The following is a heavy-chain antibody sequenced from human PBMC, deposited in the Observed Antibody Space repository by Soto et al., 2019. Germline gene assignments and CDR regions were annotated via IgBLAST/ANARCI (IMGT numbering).Heavy chain of an antibody. D-gene: IGHD3-16*02. CDR3: ARFPDYVWGSYRPGPWFDP. CDR2: IYYSGST. V-gene: IGHV4-31*03. CDR1: GGSISSGGYY. J-gene: IGHJ5*02. Sequence: KPSETLSLTCTVSGGSISSGGYYWSWIRQHPGKGLEWVGYIYYSGSTYYNPSLKSRVTISVDTSKNQFSLKLSSVTAADTAVYYCARFPDYVWGSYRPGPWFDPWGQGTLVTVSS.